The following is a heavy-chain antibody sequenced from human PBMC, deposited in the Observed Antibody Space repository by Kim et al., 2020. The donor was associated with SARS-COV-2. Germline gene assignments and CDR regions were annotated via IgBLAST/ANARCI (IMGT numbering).Heavy chain of an antibody. V-gene: IGHV3-30*02. Sequence: KYYADSVKGRLTISRDNSKNTLYLQMNSLRAEDTAVYYCAKENDVVAFDIWGQGTMVTVSS. CDR3: AKENDVVAFDI. D-gene: IGHD1-1*01. CDR2: K. J-gene: IGHJ3*02.